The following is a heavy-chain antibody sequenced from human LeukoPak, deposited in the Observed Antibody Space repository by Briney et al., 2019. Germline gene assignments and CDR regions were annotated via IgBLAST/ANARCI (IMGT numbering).Heavy chain of an antibody. D-gene: IGHD3-10*01. CDR3: ASNSFDYYGSGSYSVDY. J-gene: IGHJ4*02. V-gene: IGHV4-34*01. Sequence: SETLSLTCAVYGGSFSGYYRSWIRQPPGKGLEWIGEINHSGSTNYNPSLKSRVTISVDTSKNQFSLKLSSVTAADTAVYYCASNSFDYYGSGSYSVDYWGQGTLVTFSS. CDR2: INHSGST. CDR1: GGSFSGYY.